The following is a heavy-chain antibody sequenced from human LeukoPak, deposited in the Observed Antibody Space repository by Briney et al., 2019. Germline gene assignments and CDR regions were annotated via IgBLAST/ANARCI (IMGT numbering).Heavy chain of an antibody. CDR1: TFTFSTYW. CDR3: ARDPGSSSFDY. J-gene: IGHJ4*02. V-gene: IGHV3-7*01. Sequence: GGSLRLSCAASTFTFSTYWMTWVRQAPGKGPEFVANINQDGSVKNYVDPVKGRFTISRDNAKNSLYLQMNSLRADDTAVYYCARDPGSSSFDYWGQETLVTVSS. CDR2: INQDGSVK. D-gene: IGHD6-13*01.